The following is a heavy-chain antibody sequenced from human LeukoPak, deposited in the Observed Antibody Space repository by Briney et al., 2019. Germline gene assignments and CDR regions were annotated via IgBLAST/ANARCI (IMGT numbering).Heavy chain of an antibody. V-gene: IGHV1-2*02. J-gene: IGHJ4*02. D-gene: IGHD6-13*01. CDR2: INPNSGGT. Sequence: ASVKVSCKASGYTFTGYYMYWVRQAPGQGLEWMGWINPNSGGTSYAQKFQGRVTMTRGTSIRTAYMELSSLRSDDTAVYYCARVGYSSSWYAGDTGKFDYWGQGTLVTVSS. CDR1: GYTFTGYY. CDR3: ARVGYSSSWYAGDTGKFDY.